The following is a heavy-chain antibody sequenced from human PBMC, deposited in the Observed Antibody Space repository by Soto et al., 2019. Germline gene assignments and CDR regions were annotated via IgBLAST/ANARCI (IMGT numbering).Heavy chain of an antibody. Sequence: GGSLRLSCAASGFTFSSYNMNWVRQAPGKGLEWVSSISSSSRYMYYADSVKGRLTISRDNAKNSLYLHMNSLRAEDTAVYYCARRYCSRSSCYTGDAFDIWGQGTVVTVSS. CDR1: GFTFSSYN. CDR3: ARRYCSRSSCYTGDAFDI. CDR2: ISSSSRYM. D-gene: IGHD2-2*02. V-gene: IGHV3-21*01. J-gene: IGHJ3*02.